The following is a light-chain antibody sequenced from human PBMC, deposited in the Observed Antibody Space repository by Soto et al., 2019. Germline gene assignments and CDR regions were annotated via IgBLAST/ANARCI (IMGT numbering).Light chain of an antibody. J-gene: IGKJ1*01. Sequence: EFVLTQSPGTLSLSPGERATLSCRASQTVRNNYLAWYQQKPGQAPRLLIYDASSRATGIPDRFSGGGSGTDFTLTISRLEPEDFAVYYCQQFSSSSWTLGQGTKVDIK. V-gene: IGKV3-20*01. CDR1: QTVRNNY. CDR3: QQFSSSSWT. CDR2: DAS.